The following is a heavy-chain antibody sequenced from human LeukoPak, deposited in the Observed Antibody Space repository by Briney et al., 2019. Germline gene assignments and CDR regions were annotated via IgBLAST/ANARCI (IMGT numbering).Heavy chain of an antibody. J-gene: IGHJ4*02. Sequence: ASVKVSCKASGYTFTSYAMYWVRQAPGQGLEWMGWINTNTGNPTYAQGFTGRFVFSLDTSVSTAYLQISSLKAEHTAVYYCARGVRFLEWLPALDYFDYWGQGTLVTVSS. CDR3: ARGVRFLEWLPALDYFDY. CDR1: GYTFTSYA. V-gene: IGHV7-4-1*02. CDR2: INTNTGNP. D-gene: IGHD3-3*01.